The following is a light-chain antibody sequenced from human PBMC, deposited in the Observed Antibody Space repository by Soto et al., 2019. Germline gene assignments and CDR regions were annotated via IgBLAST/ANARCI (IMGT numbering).Light chain of an antibody. Sequence: DVLMTQSPSSLSASVGDRVTITCQASQDINNYLNWYQQKPGKAPKLLIYDASNLETGVPSRFSGSGSGTEFTFTFSSLQPEDIATYFCQQCDNLPYTFGQGTKLEMK. CDR2: DAS. CDR1: QDINNY. V-gene: IGKV1-33*01. CDR3: QQCDNLPYT. J-gene: IGKJ2*01.